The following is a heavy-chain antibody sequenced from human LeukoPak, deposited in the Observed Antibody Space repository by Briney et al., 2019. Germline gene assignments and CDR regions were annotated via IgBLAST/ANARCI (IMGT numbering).Heavy chain of an antibody. V-gene: IGHV4-59*01. CDR1: GGSISSYY. CDR3: ARGKGAFDI. J-gene: IGHJ3*02. Sequence: SETLSLTCTVSGGSISSYYWSWIRQPPGKGLEWIGYIYYSGSTNYNPSLKSRVTISVDTSKNQFSLKLSSVTAADTAVYYYARGKGAFDIWGQGTMVTVSS. CDR2: IYYSGST.